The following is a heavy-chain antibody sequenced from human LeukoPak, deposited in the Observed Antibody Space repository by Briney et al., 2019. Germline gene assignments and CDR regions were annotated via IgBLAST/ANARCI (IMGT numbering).Heavy chain of an antibody. CDR3: ARDYGSGSSQIFDF. J-gene: IGHJ4*02. Sequence: PSETLSLTCTVSGGSISSYYWSWIRQPAGKGLEWIGYIHYSGSTNYNPSLKSRVTMSVDTSKNQFSLRLTSVTAADTAVYYCARDYGSGSSQIFDFWGQGTLVTVSS. D-gene: IGHD3-10*01. V-gene: IGHV4-59*01. CDR1: GGSISSYY. CDR2: IHYSGST.